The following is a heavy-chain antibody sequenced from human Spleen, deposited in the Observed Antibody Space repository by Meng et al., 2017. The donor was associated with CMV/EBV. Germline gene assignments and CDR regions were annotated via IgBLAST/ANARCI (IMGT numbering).Heavy chain of an antibody. CDR2: IYSGGST. V-gene: IGHV3-53*01. CDR3: TQTNNYYDSSGFDY. CDR1: GFTVTSND. J-gene: IGHJ4*02. D-gene: IGHD3-22*01. Sequence: GGSLRLSCVASGFTVTSNDMSWVRQAPGKGLEWVSAIYSGGSTYYADSVKGRFTISRDNSKNTLYLQMNSLRAEDTAVYYCTQTNNYYDSSGFDYWGQGTLVTVSS.